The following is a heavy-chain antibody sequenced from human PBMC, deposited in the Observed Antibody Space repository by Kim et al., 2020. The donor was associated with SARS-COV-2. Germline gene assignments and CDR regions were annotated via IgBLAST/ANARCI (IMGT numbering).Heavy chain of an antibody. CDR2: ISSSSSYI. D-gene: IGHD3-22*01. J-gene: IGHJ6*02. CDR1: GFTFSSYS. Sequence: GGSLRLSCAASGFTFSSYSMNWVRQAPGKGLEWVSSISSSSSYIYYADSVKGRFTISRDNAKNSLYLQMNSLRAEDTAVYYCARVVAHYYDSSGYHQRNGMDVWGQGTTVTVSS. V-gene: IGHV3-21*04. CDR3: ARVVAHYYDSSGYHQRNGMDV.